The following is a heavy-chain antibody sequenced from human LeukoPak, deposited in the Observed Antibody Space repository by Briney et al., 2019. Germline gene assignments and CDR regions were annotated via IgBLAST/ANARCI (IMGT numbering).Heavy chain of an antibody. CDR1: GGSFSGYY. Sequence: KPSETLSLTCAVYGGSFSGYYWSWIRQPPGKGLEWIGEINHSGSTNYNPSLKSRVTISVDTSKNQFSLKLSSVTAADTAVYYCARGRHWWYPDVPFDYWGQGTLVTVSS. V-gene: IGHV4-34*01. CDR2: INHSGST. D-gene: IGHD2-8*02. J-gene: IGHJ4*02. CDR3: ARGRHWWYPDVPFDY.